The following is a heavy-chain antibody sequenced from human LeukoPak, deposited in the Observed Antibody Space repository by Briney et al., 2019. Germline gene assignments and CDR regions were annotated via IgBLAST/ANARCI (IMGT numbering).Heavy chain of an antibody. D-gene: IGHD2-8*01. CDR3: AREGMVYASDY. CDR1: GFTFSSYW. J-gene: IGHJ4*02. Sequence: GGSLRLSCAASGFTFSSYWMSWVRQAPGKGLEWVANIKQDGSEKYYVDSVKGRFTTSRDNAKNSLYLQMNSLRAEDTAVYYCAREGMVYASDYWGQGTLVTVSS. V-gene: IGHV3-7*01. CDR2: IKQDGSEK.